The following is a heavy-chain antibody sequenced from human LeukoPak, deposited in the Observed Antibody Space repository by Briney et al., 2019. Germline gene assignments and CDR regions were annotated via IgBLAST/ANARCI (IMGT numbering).Heavy chain of an antibody. CDR3: ARDSEVVVMGFDY. V-gene: IGHV1-2*02. D-gene: IGHD3-22*01. CDR1: GYTFTDYY. CDR2: INPNSGGT. J-gene: IGHJ4*02. Sequence: ASVKVSCKASGYTFTDYYMHWVRQAPGQGLEWMGWINPNSGGTNYAQNFQGRVTMTRDTSITTAYMEMSRLRSDDTAVYYCARDSEVVVMGFDYWGQGTLVTVSS.